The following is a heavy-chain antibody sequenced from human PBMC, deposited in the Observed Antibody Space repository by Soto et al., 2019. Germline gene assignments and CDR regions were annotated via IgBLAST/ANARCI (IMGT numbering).Heavy chain of an antibody. Sequence: PSETLSLTFAVSGFSISSGYYWGWIRQPPAKGMEWIGSIYHSGSTYYNPPLKRRVTISVDTSKNQFSLKLSSVTAADTAVYYCARDLGAPHYYDSSGYEVGNWFDPWGQGTLVTVSS. V-gene: IGHV4-38-2*02. J-gene: IGHJ5*02. CDR3: ARDLGAPHYYDSSGYEVGNWFDP. D-gene: IGHD3-22*01. CDR1: GFSISSGYY. CDR2: IYHSGST.